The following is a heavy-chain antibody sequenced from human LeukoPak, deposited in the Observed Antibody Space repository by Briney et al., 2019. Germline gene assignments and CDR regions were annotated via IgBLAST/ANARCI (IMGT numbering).Heavy chain of an antibody. V-gene: IGHV3-21*01. Sequence: GGSLRLSCAASGFTFSSYNMNWVRQAPGKGLEWVSSISSSSSYIYYADSVKGRFTISRDNAKNSLYLQMNSLRAEDTAVYYCARGPCSGSYYSLCYFDYWGQGTLVTVSS. D-gene: IGHD1-26*01. CDR1: GFTFSSYN. CDR2: ISSSSSYI. CDR3: ARGPCSGSYYSLCYFDY. J-gene: IGHJ4*02.